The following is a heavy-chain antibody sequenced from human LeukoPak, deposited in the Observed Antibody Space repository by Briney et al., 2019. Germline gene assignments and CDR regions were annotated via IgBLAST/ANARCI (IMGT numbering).Heavy chain of an antibody. D-gene: IGHD6-13*01. CDR2: MNPNSGNT. J-gene: IGHJ5*02. CDR1: GYTFTSYD. CDR3: ARARSRQLVGRINWFDP. V-gene: IGHV1-8*01. Sequence: ASVKVSCKASGYTFTSYDINWVRQATGQGLEWMGWMNPNSGNTGYAQKFQGRVTMTRNTSISTAYMELSSLRSEDTAVYYCARARSRQLVGRINWFDPWGQGTLVTVTS.